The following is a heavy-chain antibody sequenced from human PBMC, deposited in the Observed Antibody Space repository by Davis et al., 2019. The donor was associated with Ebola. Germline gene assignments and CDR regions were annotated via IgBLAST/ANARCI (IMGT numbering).Heavy chain of an antibody. CDR1: GFTFSSYA. V-gene: IGHV3-23*01. CDR3: ARVADGGGTDY. CDR2: ISGSGGST. D-gene: IGHD3-16*01. Sequence: GESLKISCAASGFTFSSYAMSWVRQAPGKGLEWVSAISGSGGSTYYADSVKGRFTISRDNSKNTLYLQMNSLRAEDTAVYYCARVADGGGTDYWGQGTLVTVSS. J-gene: IGHJ4*02.